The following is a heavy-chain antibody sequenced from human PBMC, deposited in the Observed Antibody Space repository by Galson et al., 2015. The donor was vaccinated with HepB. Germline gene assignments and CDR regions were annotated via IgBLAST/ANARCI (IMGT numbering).Heavy chain of an antibody. J-gene: IGHJ5*02. CDR2: TYYRSKWYN. CDR3: VKEALTGDPGRDWFDP. Sequence: CAISGDSVSSNSAAWNWIRQSPSRGLEWLGRTYYRSKWYNDYAVSVKSRITINPDTSKNRFSLQLNSVTPEDTAVYYCVKEALTGDPGRDWFDPWGQGTLVTVSS. V-gene: IGHV6-1*01. CDR1: GDSVSSNSAA. D-gene: IGHD7-27*01.